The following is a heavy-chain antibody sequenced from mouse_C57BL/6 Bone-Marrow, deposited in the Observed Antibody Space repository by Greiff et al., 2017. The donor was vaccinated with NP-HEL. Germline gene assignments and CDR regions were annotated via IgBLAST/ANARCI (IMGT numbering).Heavy chain of an antibody. CDR2: ISSGGSYT. J-gene: IGHJ3*01. CDR3: ARDTGTGFAY. D-gene: IGHD4-1*01. V-gene: IGHV5-6*01. Sequence: EVNVVESGGDLVKPGGSLKLSCAASGFTFSSYGMSWVRQTPDKRLEWVATISSGGSYTYYPDSVKGRFTISRDNAKNTLYLQMSSLKSEDTAMYYCARDTGTGFAYWGQGTLVTVSA. CDR1: GFTFSSYG.